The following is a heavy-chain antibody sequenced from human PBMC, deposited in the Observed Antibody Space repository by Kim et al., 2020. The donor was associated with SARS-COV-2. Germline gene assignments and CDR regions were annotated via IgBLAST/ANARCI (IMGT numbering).Heavy chain of an antibody. CDR2: TT. D-gene: IGHD6-19*01. CDR3: GWFFYSYMDV. J-gene: IGHJ6*03. V-gene: IGHV3-15*01. Sequence: TTQYAAPVKGRFTISRDDSINTLYLEMNNLQTEDTAVYYCGWFFYSYMDVWGEGTTVTVSS.